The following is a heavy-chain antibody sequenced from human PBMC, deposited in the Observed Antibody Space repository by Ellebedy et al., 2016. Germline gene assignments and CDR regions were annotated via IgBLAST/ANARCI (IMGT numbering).Heavy chain of an antibody. D-gene: IGHD5-18*01. J-gene: IGHJ6*02. CDR2: IDYSGST. CDR3: ARVSPIQLWSSDYYYGMDV. Sequence: SETLSLTCTVSGGSVSSGSYYWSWIRQPPGKGLEWIGYIDYSGSTNYNPSLKSRVTISVDTSNNQLSLKLSSVTAADTAVYYCARVSPIQLWSSDYYYGMDVWGQGTTVTVSS. V-gene: IGHV4-61*01. CDR1: GGSVSSGSYY.